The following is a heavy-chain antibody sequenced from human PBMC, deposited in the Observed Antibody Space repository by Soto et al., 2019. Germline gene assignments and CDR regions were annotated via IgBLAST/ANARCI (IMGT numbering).Heavy chain of an antibody. V-gene: IGHV5-51*01. CDR3: ASHDYYDSSGHYYGMDV. J-gene: IGHJ6*02. D-gene: IGHD3-22*01. CDR2: IYPGDSDT. Sequence: GESLKISCKGSGYSFTSYWIGWVRQMPGKGLEWMGIIYPGDSDTRYSPSFQGQVTISADKSISTAYLQWSSLKASDTAMYYCASHDYYDSSGHYYGMDVWGQGTTVTVSS. CDR1: GYSFTSYW.